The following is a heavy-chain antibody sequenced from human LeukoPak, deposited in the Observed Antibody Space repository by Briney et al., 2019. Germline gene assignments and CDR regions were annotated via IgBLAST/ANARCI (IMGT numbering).Heavy chain of an antibody. V-gene: IGHV3-23*01. CDR3: AKRADGCSGVSCYYYYMDV. CDR2: ISGFGDST. D-gene: IGHD2-15*01. Sequence: GGCLRLSCAASGVTFSNYAMNWVRQAPGKGLEWVSTISGFGDSTYYAESVKGRFTMYRDNSKNTVYLQMTSLRVEDTAIYYCAKRADGCSGVSCYYYYMDVWGKGTTVTVSS. CDR1: GVTFSNYA. J-gene: IGHJ6*03.